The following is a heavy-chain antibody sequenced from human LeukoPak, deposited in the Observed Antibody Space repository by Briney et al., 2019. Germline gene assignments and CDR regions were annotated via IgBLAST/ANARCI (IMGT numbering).Heavy chain of an antibody. CDR2: ISGSGGST. CDR3: AKLEVAAAGTEN. J-gene: IGHJ4*02. D-gene: IGHD6-13*01. Sequence: GGSLRLSCTVSGFTVSSNSMSWVRQAPGKGLEWVSAISGSGGSTYYADSVKGRFTISRDNSKNTLYLQMNSLRAEDTAVYYCAKLEVAAAGTENWGQGTLVTVSS. CDR1: GFTVSSNS. V-gene: IGHV3-23*01.